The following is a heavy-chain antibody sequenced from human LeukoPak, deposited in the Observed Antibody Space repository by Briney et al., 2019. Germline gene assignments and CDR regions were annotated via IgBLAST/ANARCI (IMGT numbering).Heavy chain of an antibody. D-gene: IGHD7-27*01. V-gene: IGHV3-21*01. CDR1: GFTFSSYS. Sequence: GGSLRLSCAASGFTFSSYSMNWVRQAPGKGLEWVSSISSSSISIYYVDSVKGRFIISRDNAKNSLYLQMNSLRAEDTAVYYCARPQLGMGYSYYMDVWGKGTTVTVSS. J-gene: IGHJ6*03. CDR2: ISSSSISI. CDR3: ARPQLGMGYSYYMDV.